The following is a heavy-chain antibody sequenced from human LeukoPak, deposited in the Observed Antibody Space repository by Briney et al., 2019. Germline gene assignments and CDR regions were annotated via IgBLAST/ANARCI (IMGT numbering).Heavy chain of an antibody. J-gene: IGHJ6*03. CDR2: INSDGSST. V-gene: IGHV3-74*01. Sequence: PGGSLRLSCAASEFTFSSYWMHWVRQAPGKGLVWVSRINSDGSSTSYADSVKGRFTISRDNAKNTLYLQMNSLRAEDTAVYYCARDAAGDYYYYYMDVWGKGTTVTVSS. D-gene: IGHD6-25*01. CDR1: EFTFSSYW. CDR3: ARDAAGDYYYYYMDV.